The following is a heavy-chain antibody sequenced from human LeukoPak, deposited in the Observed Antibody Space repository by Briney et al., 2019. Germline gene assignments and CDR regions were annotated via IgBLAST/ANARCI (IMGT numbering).Heavy chain of an antibody. CDR2: IYYSGST. J-gene: IGHJ4*02. D-gene: IGHD3-22*01. CDR3: AKLSGYESGAYYVDS. Sequence: SETLSPTCTVSGGSSSSYSWSWIRQPPGKGLEWIGDIYYSGSTSNNPSLKSRVTISVDTSKNQFSLKLSSVTAADTAVYYCAKLSGYESGAYYVDSWGQGTLVTVSS. V-gene: IGHV4-59*01. CDR1: GGSSSSYS.